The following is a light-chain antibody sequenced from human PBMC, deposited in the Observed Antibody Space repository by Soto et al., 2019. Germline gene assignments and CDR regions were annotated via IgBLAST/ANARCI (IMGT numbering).Light chain of an antibody. CDR3: QSYDSSLSGSLV. CDR2: GNS. V-gene: IGLV1-40*01. Sequence: QAVVTQPPSVSGAPGQRVTISCTGSSSNIGAGYDVHWYQQLPGTAPKLLIYGNSNRPSGVPDRFSGSKSGTSASLAITGLQAEDEADYYGQSYDSSLSGSLVFGGGTKLTVL. J-gene: IGLJ3*02. CDR1: SSNIGAGYD.